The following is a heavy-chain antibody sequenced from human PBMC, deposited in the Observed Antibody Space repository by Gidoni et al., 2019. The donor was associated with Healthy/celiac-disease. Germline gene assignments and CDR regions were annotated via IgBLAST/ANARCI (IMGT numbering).Heavy chain of an antibody. D-gene: IGHD3-10*01. CDR1: GGSFSGYY. CDR2: INHSGST. J-gene: IGHJ5*02. V-gene: IGHV4-34*01. Sequence: QVQLQQWGAGLLKPSETLSLTCAVYGGSFSGYYWSWIRQPPGKGLEWIGEINHSGSTNYNPSLKSRVTISVDTSKNQFSLKLSSVTAADTAVYYCAARITMVRGVRGSNWFDPWGQGTLVTVSS. CDR3: AARITMVRGVRGSNWFDP.